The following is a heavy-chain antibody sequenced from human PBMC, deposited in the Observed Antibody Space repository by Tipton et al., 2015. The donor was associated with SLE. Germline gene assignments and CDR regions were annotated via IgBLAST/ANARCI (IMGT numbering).Heavy chain of an antibody. J-gene: IGHJ6*03. CDR2: IYTSGSN. V-gene: IGHV4-4*08. D-gene: IGHD1-26*01. Sequence: TLSLTCTVSGGSISSYYWCWIRQPPGKGLEWIGYIYTSGSNNYNPSLKSRVTISVDTSKNPFSLKLSSVTAADTAVYYLARGRAGVGATTGYYYFIDVSGKGTTVTVSS. CDR1: GGSISSYY. CDR3: ARGRAGVGATTGYYYFIDV.